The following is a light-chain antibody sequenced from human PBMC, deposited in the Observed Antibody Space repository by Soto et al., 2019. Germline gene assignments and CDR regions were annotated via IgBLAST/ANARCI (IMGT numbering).Light chain of an antibody. J-gene: IGLJ2*01. V-gene: IGLV1-40*01. Sequence: QSVLTQPPSVSGAPGQRVTISCTGSSSNIGAGYDVHWYQQLPGTAPKLLIYGNNNRPSRVPDRFSGSRSGTSASLAITGLQAEDEADYYCQSYDSSLSVVIFGGGTKLTVL. CDR2: GNN. CDR3: QSYDSSLSVVI. CDR1: SSNIGAGYD.